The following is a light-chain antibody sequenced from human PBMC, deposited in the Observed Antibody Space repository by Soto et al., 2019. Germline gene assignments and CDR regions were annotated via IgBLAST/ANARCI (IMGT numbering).Light chain of an antibody. CDR2: EVS. CDR3: SSYAGNNNVI. CDR1: SSDVGSYRF. J-gene: IGLJ2*01. V-gene: IGLV2-8*01. Sequence: QSVLTQPPSASGSPGLSVTISCTGTSSDVGSYRFVSWYQQHPGKAPKLLIYEVSKRPSGVPDRFSASTSGNTASLTVSGLQADDEADYYCSSYAGNNNVIFGGGTKLTVL.